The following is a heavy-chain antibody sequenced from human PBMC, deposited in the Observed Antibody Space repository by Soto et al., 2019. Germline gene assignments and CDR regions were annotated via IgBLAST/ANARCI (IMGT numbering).Heavy chain of an antibody. Sequence: QVQLQQWGAGLLKPSETLSLTCAVYGGSFSGYYWSWIRQPPGKGLEWIGEINHSGSTNYNPSLKSRVTISVDTSKNQFSLKLSSVTAADTAVYYCASRSITMVRGPFDYWGQGTLVTVSS. CDR3: ASRSITMVRGPFDY. V-gene: IGHV4-34*01. CDR2: INHSGST. D-gene: IGHD3-10*01. CDR1: GGSFSGYY. J-gene: IGHJ4*02.